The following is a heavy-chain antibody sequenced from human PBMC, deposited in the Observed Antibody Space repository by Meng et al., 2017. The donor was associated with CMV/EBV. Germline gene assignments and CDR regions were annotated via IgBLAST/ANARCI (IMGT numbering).Heavy chain of an antibody. CDR2: ISWDGGST. CDR1: GFTFDDYT. Sequence: LSLTCAASGFTFDDYTMHWVRQAPGKGLEWVSLISWDGGSTYYADSVKGRFTISRDNSKNSLYLQMNSLRTEDTALYYCAKDKGGGLDYWGQGTLVTVSS. CDR3: AKDKGGGLDY. V-gene: IGHV3-43*01. J-gene: IGHJ4*02.